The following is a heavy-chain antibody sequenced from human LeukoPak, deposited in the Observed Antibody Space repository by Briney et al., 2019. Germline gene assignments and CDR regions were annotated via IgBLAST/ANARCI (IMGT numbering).Heavy chain of an antibody. CDR3: ARGHADTAMVLYYYYYYMDV. V-gene: IGHV1-69*02. D-gene: IGHD5-18*01. Sequence: ASVKVSCKASGGTFSSYTISWVRQAPGQGLEWMGRIIPILGIANYAQKFQGRVTITADKSTSTAYMELSSLRSEDTAVYYCARGHADTAMVLYYYYYYMDVWGKGTTVTVSS. J-gene: IGHJ6*03. CDR2: IIPILGIA. CDR1: GGTFSSYT.